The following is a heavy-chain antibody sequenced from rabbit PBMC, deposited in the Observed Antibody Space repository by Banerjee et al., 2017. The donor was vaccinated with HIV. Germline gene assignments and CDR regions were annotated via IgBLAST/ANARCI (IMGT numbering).Heavy chain of an antibody. CDR3: ARDLAGVIGWNFNL. V-gene: IGHV1S45*01. CDR1: GFTLSSYV. Sequence: QQQLEESGGGLVKPGASLTLSCTASGFTLSSYVMCWVRQAPGKGLEWIACINTSSGNTVYASWAKGRFTISKTSSTTVTLQMTSLTAADTATYFCARDLAGVIGWNFNLWGQGTLVTVS. J-gene: IGHJ4*01. CDR2: INTSSGNT. D-gene: IGHD4-1*01.